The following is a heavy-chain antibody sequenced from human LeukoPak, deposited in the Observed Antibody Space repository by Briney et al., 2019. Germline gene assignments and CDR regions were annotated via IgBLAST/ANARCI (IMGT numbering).Heavy chain of an antibody. D-gene: IGHD2-2*01. J-gene: IGHJ3*02. Sequence: PGGSLRLSCTASGFIFGDYAMSWVRQAPGKGLEWVSFIRSKAYGGTTKYAASVNGRFTISRDDSKSIAHLQMDNLKTEDTAMYYCTRGPTPVVQDAFHIWGQGTKVTVSS. CDR3: TRGPTPVVQDAFHI. V-gene: IGHV3-49*04. CDR1: GFIFGDYA. CDR2: IRSKAYGGTT.